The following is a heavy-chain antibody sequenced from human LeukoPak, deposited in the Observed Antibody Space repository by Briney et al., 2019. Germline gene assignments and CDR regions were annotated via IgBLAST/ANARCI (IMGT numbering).Heavy chain of an antibody. CDR2: ISYDGSNK. Sequence: GGSLRLSCAASGFTFSSYGMHWVRQAPGKGLEWVAVISYDGSNKYYADSVKGRFTISRDNSKNTLYLQMNSLRAEDTAVYYCAKDYYDSSGPLDYWGQGTLVTVSS. CDR1: GFTFSSYG. D-gene: IGHD3-22*01. V-gene: IGHV3-30*18. J-gene: IGHJ4*02. CDR3: AKDYYDSSGPLDY.